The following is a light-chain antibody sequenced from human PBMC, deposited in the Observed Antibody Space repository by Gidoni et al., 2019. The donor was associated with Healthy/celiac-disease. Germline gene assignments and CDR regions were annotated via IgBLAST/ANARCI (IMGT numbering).Light chain of an antibody. V-gene: IGKV1-39*01. CDR3: QQNYNTLLT. CDR1: QDISSY. J-gene: IGKJ3*01. CDR2: AAS. Sequence: DSQMTQSPSPLSASVGDRVTITCRASQDISSYLNWYQQKPGKAPKLLIYAASSLQSGVPSRFSGSGSGTDFTLTISSLQPEDFATYYCQQNYNTLLTFGPGTKVEIK.